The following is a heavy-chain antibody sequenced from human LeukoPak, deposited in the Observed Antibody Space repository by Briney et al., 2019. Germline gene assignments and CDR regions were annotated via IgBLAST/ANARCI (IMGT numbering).Heavy chain of an antibody. J-gene: IGHJ6*03. D-gene: IGHD3-10*01. CDR2: IYYSGST. V-gene: IGHV4-39*01. CDR1: GGSISSSSYY. CDR3: ARQRGDIRGRCMDV. Sequence: SETLSLTCTVSGGSISSSSYYWGWIRQPPGKGLEWIGSIYYSGSTYYNPSLKSRVTISVDTSKNQFSLKLSSVTAADTAVYYCARQRGDIRGRCMDVWGKGTTVTISS.